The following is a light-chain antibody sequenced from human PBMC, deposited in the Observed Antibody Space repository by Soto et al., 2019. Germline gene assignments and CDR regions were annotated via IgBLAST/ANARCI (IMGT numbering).Light chain of an antibody. CDR2: AES. Sequence: DIQMTQSPSSLSASVGDRVTITCRASQRISSYLNWYQQKPGKAPKLLIYAESSLQSGVPSRFSGSGYGTDFTLTISSLQPEDFATYYCQQSYSTPQTFGQGPKVEIK. CDR3: QQSYSTPQT. J-gene: IGKJ1*01. V-gene: IGKV1-39*01. CDR1: QRISSY.